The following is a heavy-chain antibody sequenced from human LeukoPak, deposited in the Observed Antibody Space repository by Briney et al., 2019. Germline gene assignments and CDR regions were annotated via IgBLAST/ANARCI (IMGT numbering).Heavy chain of an antibody. J-gene: IGHJ4*02. CDR1: GFTFSSYW. V-gene: IGHV3-21*05. Sequence: GGSLRLSCAASGFTFSSYWMSWVRQAPGKGLEWISHISTGTYIAYTDSVKGRFTISRDNSKNTMYLQMNNLRAEDTAVYYCAQDRAWIEFHFWGQGTLVTVSS. CDR3: AQDRAWIEFHF. D-gene: IGHD5-12*01. CDR2: ISTGTYI.